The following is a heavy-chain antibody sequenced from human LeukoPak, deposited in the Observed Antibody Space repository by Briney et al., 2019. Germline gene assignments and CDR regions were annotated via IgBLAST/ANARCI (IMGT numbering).Heavy chain of an antibody. J-gene: IGHJ4*02. CDR2: IYPGDSDT. CDR1: GYSFSSYW. Sequence: GESLKISCKGSGYSFSSYWIGWVRQMSGKGLEWMGIIYPGDSDTRYSPSFQGQVTISADMSISTAYLQWSSLKASDTAMYYCARVPGDYSSQYYFDYWGRGTLVTVSS. CDR3: ARVPGDYSSQYYFDY. D-gene: IGHD6-13*01. V-gene: IGHV5-51*01.